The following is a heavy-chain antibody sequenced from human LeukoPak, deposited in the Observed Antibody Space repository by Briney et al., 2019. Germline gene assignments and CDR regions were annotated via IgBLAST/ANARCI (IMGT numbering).Heavy chain of an antibody. Sequence: PGGSLRLSCAASGLTVSRHYMSWVRQPPGKALEWVSVIYSGGSTYYADSVKGRFTISRDNSKNTLYLQMNSLRAEDTSAYYCARTILRAHPWGPTLHFDYWGQGTLVTASS. CDR3: ARTILRAHPWGPTLHFDY. J-gene: IGHJ4*02. V-gene: IGHV3-66*02. D-gene: IGHD7-27*01. CDR1: GLTVSRHY. CDR2: IYSGGST.